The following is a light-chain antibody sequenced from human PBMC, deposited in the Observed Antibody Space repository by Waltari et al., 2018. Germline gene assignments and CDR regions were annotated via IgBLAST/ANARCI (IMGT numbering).Light chain of an antibody. V-gene: IGKV2-30*01. CDR1: QSLVYRDGNTY. Sequence: DVVMTQSPLSLPVTLGQPASISCRSSQSLVYRDGNTYLNWFQQRPGQSPRRLIYKGSNRDSGVPDRFSGGGSGTDFTLKISRVEAEDVGVYYCMQGTHWPWTFGQGTKLEIK. CDR3: MQGTHWPWT. CDR2: KGS. J-gene: IGKJ2*02.